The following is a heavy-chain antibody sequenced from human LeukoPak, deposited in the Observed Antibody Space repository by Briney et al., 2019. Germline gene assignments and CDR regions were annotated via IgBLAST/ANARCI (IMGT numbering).Heavy chain of an antibody. J-gene: IGHJ4*02. CDR3: AKDLAVAGDSFDY. V-gene: IGHV3-23*01. Sequence: PGGSLRLSCAASGFTFSSHDMSWVPQAPGKGLEWVSAISGSGANTYYLDSVKGRFTGSRDNSKNTLYLQMNSLRVEDTAVYYCAKDLAVAGDSFDYWGQGTLVTVSS. CDR2: ISGSGANT. CDR1: GFTFSSHD. D-gene: IGHD6-19*01.